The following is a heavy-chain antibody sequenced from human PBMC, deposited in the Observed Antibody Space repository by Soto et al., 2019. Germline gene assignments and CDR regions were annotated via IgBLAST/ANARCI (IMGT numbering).Heavy chain of an antibody. V-gene: IGHV3-23*01. Sequence: PGGSLRLSCAASGFTFSSYAMSWVRQAPGKGLEWVSAISGSGGSTYYADSVKGRFTISRDNSKNTLYLQMNSLRAEDTAVYYCAKGRGYYYDSSGYLDYWGPGTLVTVSS. CDR1: GFTFSSYA. D-gene: IGHD3-22*01. J-gene: IGHJ4*02. CDR3: AKGRGYYYDSSGYLDY. CDR2: ISGSGGST.